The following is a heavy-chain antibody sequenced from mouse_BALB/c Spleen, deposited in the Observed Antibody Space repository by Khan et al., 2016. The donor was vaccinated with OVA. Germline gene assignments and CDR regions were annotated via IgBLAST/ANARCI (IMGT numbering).Heavy chain of an antibody. D-gene: IGHD1-1*01. CDR2: IYPGSGNT. CDR3: ARPCYCGRRYDTVDA. Sequence: QVQLQQPGAELVRPGPSVKIPCKAAGYTFTNYWIAWAKQRPAHALEWIGVIYPGSGNTTHHEKFRGKAPLPPDTSPSTAYMQLTSLTSEDPAISCCARPCYCGRRYDTVDAWGEGSEVTVSS. J-gene: IGHJ1*01. CDR1: GYTFTNYW. V-gene: IGHV1-63*02.